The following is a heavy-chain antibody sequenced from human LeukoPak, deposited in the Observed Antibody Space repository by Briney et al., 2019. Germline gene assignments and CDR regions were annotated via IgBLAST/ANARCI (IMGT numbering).Heavy chain of an antibody. CDR1: GGTFSSYA. CDR3: ARSGGLERRLGV. J-gene: IGHJ4*02. Sequence: SVKVSCKASGGTFSSYAISWVRQAPGQGLEWMGGIIPIFGTANYAQKFQGRVTITADGSTSTAYMELSSLRSEDTAVYYCARSGGLERRLGVWGQGTLVTVSS. CDR2: IIPIFGTA. D-gene: IGHD1-1*01. V-gene: IGHV1-69*13.